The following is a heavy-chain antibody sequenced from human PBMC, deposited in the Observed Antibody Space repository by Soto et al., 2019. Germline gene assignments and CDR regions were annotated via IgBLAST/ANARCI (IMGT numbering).Heavy chain of an antibody. CDR3: ASTEVRGVRAPYYYYGMDV. V-gene: IGHV3-74*01. D-gene: IGHD3-10*01. J-gene: IGHJ6*02. CDR1: GFTFSSYW. Sequence: GGSLRLSCAASGFTFSSYWMHWVRQAPGKGLVWVSRINSDGSSTSYADSVKGRFTISRDNAKNTLYLQMNSLRAEDTAVYYCASTEVRGVRAPYYYYGMDVWGQGTTVTVSS. CDR2: INSDGSST.